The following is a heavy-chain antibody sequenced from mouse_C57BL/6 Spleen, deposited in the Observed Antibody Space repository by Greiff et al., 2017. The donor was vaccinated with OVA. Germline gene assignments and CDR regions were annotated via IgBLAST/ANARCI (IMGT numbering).Heavy chain of an antibody. CDR1: GFTFSDAW. D-gene: IGHD4-1*01. CDR3: TELGRFAY. CDR2: VRNKANNHAT. V-gene: IGHV6-6*01. Sequence: DVKLVESGGGLVQPGGSMKLSCAASGFTFSDAWMDWVRQSPETGLELVAEVRNKANNHATYYAESVKGRFTISRDDSKSSVYLQMNSLRAEDTGMYYCTELGRFAYWGQGTLVTVSA. J-gene: IGHJ3*01.